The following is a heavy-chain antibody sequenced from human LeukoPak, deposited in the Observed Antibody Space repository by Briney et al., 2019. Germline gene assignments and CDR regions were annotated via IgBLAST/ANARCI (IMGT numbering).Heavy chain of an antibody. J-gene: IGHJ5*02. Sequence: GGSLRLSCAASGFTFNSYGMHWVRQAPGKGLEWVSYISSSGSTIYYADSVKGRFTISRDNAKNSLYLQMNSLRAEDTAVYYCARGVAGYGYNWFDPWGQGTLVTVSS. CDR1: GFTFNSYG. CDR2: ISSSGSTI. CDR3: ARGVAGYGYNWFDP. D-gene: IGHD6-19*01. V-gene: IGHV3-48*04.